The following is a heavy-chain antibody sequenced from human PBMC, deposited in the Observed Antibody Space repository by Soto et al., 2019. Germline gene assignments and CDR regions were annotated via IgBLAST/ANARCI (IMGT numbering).Heavy chain of an antibody. V-gene: IGHV3-30*18. Sequence: PGGSLRLSCAASGFTFSSYGMHWVRQAPGKGLEWVAVISYDGSNKYYADSVKGRFTISRDNSKNTLYLQMNSLRAEDTAVYYCAKDGENYDFWSGSLLLPYWGXGTLVNVSS. CDR3: AKDGENYDFWSGSLLLPY. J-gene: IGHJ4*02. D-gene: IGHD3-3*01. CDR1: GFTFSSYG. CDR2: ISYDGSNK.